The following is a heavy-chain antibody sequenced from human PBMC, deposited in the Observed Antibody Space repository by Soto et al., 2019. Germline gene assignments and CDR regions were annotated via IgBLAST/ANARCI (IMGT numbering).Heavy chain of an antibody. CDR2: ITPMFGTT. J-gene: IGHJ6*01. D-gene: IGHD2-15*01. Sequence: QVQLVQSGAEVKKPGSSVKVSCKASGGTFRSYAVSWVRQAPGQGLEWMGTITPMFGTTNYAQKFQGGLTITADESSSTAYMELSSLRSEDTAVYYCARDFCSGGSCYGALYYYYGMDVW. CDR1: GGTFRSYA. V-gene: IGHV1-69*18. CDR3: ARDFCSGGSCYGALYYYYGMDV.